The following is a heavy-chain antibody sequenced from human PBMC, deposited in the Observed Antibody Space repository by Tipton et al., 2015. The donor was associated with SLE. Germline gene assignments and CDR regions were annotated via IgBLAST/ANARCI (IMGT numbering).Heavy chain of an antibody. V-gene: IGHV3-30*02. CDR3: ARGHYGMDV. CDR1: TFTFSNYG. J-gene: IGHJ6*02. Sequence: SLRLSCAASTFTFSNYGMHWVRQAPGKGLAWVAFIRSDGSSKYYADSVKGRFTISRDNSKNTLYLQMNSLRAEDTAVYYCARGHYGMDVWGQGTTVTV. CDR2: IRSDGSSK.